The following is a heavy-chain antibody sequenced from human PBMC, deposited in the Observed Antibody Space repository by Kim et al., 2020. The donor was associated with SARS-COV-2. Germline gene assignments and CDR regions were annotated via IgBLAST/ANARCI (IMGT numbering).Heavy chain of an antibody. Sequence: GGSLRLSCAASGFTFSDYYMSWIRQAPGKGLEWVSYISSSSYTNYADSVKGRFTISRDNAKNSLYLQMNSLRAEDTAVYYCARDQSSGWSWGGAFDIWGQGTMVTVSS. CDR1: GFTFSDYY. CDR3: ARDQSSGWSWGGAFDI. CDR2: ISSSSYT. D-gene: IGHD6-19*01. V-gene: IGHV3-11*05. J-gene: IGHJ3*02.